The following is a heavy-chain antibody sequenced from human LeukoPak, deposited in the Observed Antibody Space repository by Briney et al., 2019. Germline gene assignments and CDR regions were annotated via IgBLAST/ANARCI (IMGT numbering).Heavy chain of an antibody. CDR1: GFTFSTYT. D-gene: IGHD1-7*01. CDR2: IRHDGGDK. V-gene: IGHV3-33*01. CDR3: AREENWNYALT. Sequence: GGSLRLSCAASGFTFSTYTMHWIRQAPGKGLEWVALIRHDGGDKFYADSVKGRFTVSRDNSKNTLYLQMSSLRAEDTAVYFCAREENWNYALTWGRGTLVTVSS. J-gene: IGHJ4*02.